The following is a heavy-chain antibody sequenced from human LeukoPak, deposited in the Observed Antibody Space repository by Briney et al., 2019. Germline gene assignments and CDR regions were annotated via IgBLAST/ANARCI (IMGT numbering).Heavy chain of an antibody. V-gene: IGHV1-69*13. CDR2: IIPIFGTA. Sequence: ASVKVSCKASGGTFSSYAISWVRQAPGQGLEWMGGIIPIFGTANYAQKFQGRVTITADESTSTAYMELSSLRSEDTAVYYCAMQWTGCDGHYYYGMDVWGQGTTVTVSS. D-gene: IGHD2-2*01. J-gene: IGHJ6*02. CDR1: GGTFSSYA. CDR3: AMQWTGCDGHYYYGMDV.